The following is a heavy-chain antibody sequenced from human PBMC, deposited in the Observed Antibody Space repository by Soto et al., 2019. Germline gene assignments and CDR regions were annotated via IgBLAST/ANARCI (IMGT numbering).Heavy chain of an antibody. Sequence: ASVKVSCKASGYTFTYYGISWVRQAPGQGLEWLGWISTYSGNTNSAPRLQGRLTMTTDTSTSTAYMELRSLTSDDTAVYYCARDERDSCFGGDCLYFDYWGQGTLVTVSS. CDR2: ISTYSGNT. CDR3: ARDERDSCFGGDCLYFDY. V-gene: IGHV1-18*04. CDR1: GYTFTYYG. D-gene: IGHD2-21*02. J-gene: IGHJ4*02.